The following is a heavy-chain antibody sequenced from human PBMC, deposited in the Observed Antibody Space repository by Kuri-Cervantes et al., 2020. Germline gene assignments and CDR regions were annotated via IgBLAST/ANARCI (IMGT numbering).Heavy chain of an antibody. CDR2: INGGNGNT. CDR1: GYTFTGYY. V-gene: IGHV1-3*01. Sequence: ASVKVSCKASGYTFTGYYMHWVRQAPGQRLEWMGWINGGNGNTKYSQMFQGRVTITRDTSASTANMELSSLRSEDTAVYYCTRRYYFDSSGYYYDYWGQGTLVTVSS. CDR3: TRRYYFDSSGYYYDY. J-gene: IGHJ4*02. D-gene: IGHD3-22*01.